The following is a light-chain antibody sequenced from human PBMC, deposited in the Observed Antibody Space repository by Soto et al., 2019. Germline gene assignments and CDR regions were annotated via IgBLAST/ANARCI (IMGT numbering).Light chain of an antibody. J-gene: IGLJ2*01. CDR2: DVT. Sequence: QSALTQPASVSGSPGQSITISCTRTSSDVGGYNYVSWYQQHPGKAPKLMIYDVTNRPSGVSNRFSGSKSGNTASLTISGLQAEDEADYYCSSYTRSSTLVVFGGGTKLTVL. V-gene: IGLV2-14*01. CDR3: SSYTRSSTLVV. CDR1: SSDVGGYNY.